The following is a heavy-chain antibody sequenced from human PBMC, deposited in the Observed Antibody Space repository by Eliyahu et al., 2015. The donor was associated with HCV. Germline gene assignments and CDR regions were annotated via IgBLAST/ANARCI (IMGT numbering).Heavy chain of an antibody. CDR1: GGSFSGYY. CDR2: INHSGST. Sequence: QVQLQQWGAGLLKPSETLSLTCAVYGGSFSGYYWTWIRQPPGKGLEWIGEINHSGSTNYNPSLKSRVTMSVDTSKNQFSLRLTSVTAADTAVYYCAREDCSGGSCSDIDYWGRGTLVTVSS. V-gene: IGHV4-34*01. CDR3: AREDCSGGSCSDIDY. J-gene: IGHJ4*02. D-gene: IGHD2-15*01.